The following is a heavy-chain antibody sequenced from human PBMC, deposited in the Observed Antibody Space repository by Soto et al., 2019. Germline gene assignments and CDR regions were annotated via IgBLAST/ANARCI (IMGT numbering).Heavy chain of an antibody. D-gene: IGHD3-10*01. CDR2: IWHDGSHK. V-gene: IGHV3-33*01. Sequence: QVQLVESGGGVVQPGRSLRLSCKASGFTFSNSGMHWVRQAPGKGLEWVAVIWHDGSHKYYADSVKGRFTISRDNSNNTVFLQMNTLRAEDTAVYYCARDQREKWFGELDFVYWGQGTLVTVSS. CDR1: GFTFSNSG. CDR3: ARDQREKWFGELDFVY. J-gene: IGHJ4*02.